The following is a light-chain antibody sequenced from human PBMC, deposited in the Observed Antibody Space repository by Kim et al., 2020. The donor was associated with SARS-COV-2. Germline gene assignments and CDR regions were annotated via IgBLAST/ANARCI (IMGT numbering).Light chain of an antibody. CDR2: EVH. V-gene: IGLV2-23*02. J-gene: IGLJ2*01. CDR3: CSYAGINTHV. CDR1: SRDVGHYSL. Sequence: GQSTTTSCTGTSRDVGHYSLGSWYQQQLGEAPKLTIDEVHARPSGVSNRSSGTKSGNTASLTISGIKVEDEGDYYCCSYAGINTHVFGGGTQLTVL.